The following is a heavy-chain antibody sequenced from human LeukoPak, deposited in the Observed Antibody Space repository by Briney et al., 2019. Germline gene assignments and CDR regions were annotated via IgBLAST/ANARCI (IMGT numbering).Heavy chain of an antibody. V-gene: IGHV3-7*01. CDR1: GFTFSSYW. CDR2: IKQDGSEK. Sequence: GGSLRLSCAASGFTFSSYWMSWVRQAPGKGLEWVANIKQDGSEKYYVDSVKGRFTISRDNAKNSLYLQMNSLRAEDTAVYYCARAAETYYYDSSGYYYWGQGTLVTVSS. CDR3: ARAAETYYYDSSGYYY. D-gene: IGHD3-22*01. J-gene: IGHJ4*02.